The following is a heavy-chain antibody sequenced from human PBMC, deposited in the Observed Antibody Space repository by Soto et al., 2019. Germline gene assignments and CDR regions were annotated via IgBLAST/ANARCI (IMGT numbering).Heavy chain of an antibody. CDR3: ERERPRQTSSYYYMDV. CDR1: GYTFTSYG. CDR2: ISAYNGNT. V-gene: IGHV1-18*01. Sequence: QVQLVQSGAEVKKPGASVKVSCKASGYTFTSYGISWVRQAPGQGLEWMGWISAYNGNTNYAQKLQGRVTMTTDTSTSTAYMELRSLRSDDTAVYYWERERPRQTSSYYYMDVWSKGTTVTVSS. J-gene: IGHJ6*03.